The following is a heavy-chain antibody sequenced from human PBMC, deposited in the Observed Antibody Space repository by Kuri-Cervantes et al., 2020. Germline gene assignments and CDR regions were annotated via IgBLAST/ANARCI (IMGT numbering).Heavy chain of an antibody. CDR2: IYHSGST. D-gene: IGHD3-16*01. Sequence: SQTLSLTCAVSGYSLSSGYYWGSIRPPPGKGLEWIGSIYHSGSTYYNPSLKSRVTISVDTSKNQFSLNLSSVTAADTAVYYCARIYYVGKPTTTLDYWGQGTLVTVSS. V-gene: IGHV4-38-2*01. J-gene: IGHJ4*02. CDR3: ARIYYVGKPTTTLDY. CDR1: GYSLSSGYY.